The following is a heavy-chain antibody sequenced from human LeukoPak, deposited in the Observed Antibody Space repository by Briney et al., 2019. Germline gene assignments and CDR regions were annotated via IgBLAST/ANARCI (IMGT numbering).Heavy chain of an antibody. CDR2: IKRDGSQK. V-gene: IGHV3-7*01. D-gene: IGHD1-1*01. J-gene: IGHJ5*02. CDR1: GFSFSSNW. Sequence: QTGGSLRLSCAAPGFSFSSNWMGWVRQVPGKGLEWVAHIKRDGSQKYYLDSVKGRFTISRDNAKNSLYLQMNSLRVEDTAVYYCARLGLEVGGPNWFDPWGQGTLVTVSS. CDR3: ARLGLEVGGPNWFDP.